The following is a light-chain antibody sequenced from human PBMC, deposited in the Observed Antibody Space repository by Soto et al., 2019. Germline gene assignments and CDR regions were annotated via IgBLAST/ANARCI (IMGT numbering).Light chain of an antibody. J-gene: IGKJ4*01. V-gene: IGKV3-20*01. Sequence: EIVLTQSPGTLSLSPGERATLSCRASQSVSSNYLAWYQQKPGQAPRLLISGAYNRATGIPDRFSGSGSGTDFTLTISRLEPEDFAVYYCQQYGSSSLTFGGGTKVEIK. CDR1: QSVSSNY. CDR2: GAY. CDR3: QQYGSSSLT.